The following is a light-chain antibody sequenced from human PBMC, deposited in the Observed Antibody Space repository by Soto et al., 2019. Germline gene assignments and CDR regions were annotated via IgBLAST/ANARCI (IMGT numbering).Light chain of an antibody. V-gene: IGKV3-20*01. CDR1: QSLSSGY. Sequence: EIVLTQSPDTLSLSPGERATLSCRASQSLSSGYLAWYQQKPGQAPRLLIYDTSSRATGIPDRFSGSGSGTDFTLTISRLEPEDFAVYYCQQYGSSPLTFGGGTKVEIK. J-gene: IGKJ4*01. CDR3: QQYGSSPLT. CDR2: DTS.